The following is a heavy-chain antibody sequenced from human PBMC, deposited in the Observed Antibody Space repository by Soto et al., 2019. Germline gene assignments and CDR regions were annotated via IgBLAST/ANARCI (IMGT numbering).Heavy chain of an antibody. CDR2: VGYDGSDK. CDR1: GFAFSSFG. V-gene: IGHV3-33*01. CDR3: ARYCSGGRCSEGGLDF. D-gene: IGHD2-15*01. J-gene: IGHJ4*02. Sequence: QVQLVESGGGVVQPGRSLRLSCAASGFAFSSFGMHWVRQAPGKGLEWVALVGYDGSDKYYGDSVKGRFTISRDYSENTVYLQMDSLRVDDTAIYFCARYCSGGRCSEGGLDFWGQGTLVTVSS.